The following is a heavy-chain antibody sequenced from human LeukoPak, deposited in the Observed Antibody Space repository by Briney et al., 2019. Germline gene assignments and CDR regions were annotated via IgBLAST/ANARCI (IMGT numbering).Heavy chain of an antibody. D-gene: IGHD5-12*01. Sequence: GGSLRLSCAASGFTMSSCAMSWVRQVQGKGLEWVSALSGSDGSTFYADSVKGRFTISRDRSKNTLYLQMNSLRAEDTALYFCAKDVMATITSGGYFFDSWGQGTLVTVSS. J-gene: IGHJ4*02. CDR1: GFTMSSCA. V-gene: IGHV3-23*01. CDR2: LSGSDGST. CDR3: AKDVMATITSGGYFFDS.